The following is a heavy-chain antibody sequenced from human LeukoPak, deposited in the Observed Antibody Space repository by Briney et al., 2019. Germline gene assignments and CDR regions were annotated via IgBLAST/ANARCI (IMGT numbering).Heavy chain of an antibody. CDR3: AKGKGYSSSSSDH. D-gene: IGHD6-6*01. Sequence: GGSLRLSCAASGFTFNSHAMNWVRQAPGKGLEWVSAISGSDGSTYYADSVKGRITISRDNSKNTLYLQMNSLRAEDTAVYHCAKGKGYSSSSSDHWGQGTLVTVSS. J-gene: IGHJ5*02. V-gene: IGHV3-23*01. CDR2: ISGSDGST. CDR1: GFTFNSHA.